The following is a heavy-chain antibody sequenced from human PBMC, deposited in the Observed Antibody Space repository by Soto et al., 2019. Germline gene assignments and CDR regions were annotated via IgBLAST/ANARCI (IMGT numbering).Heavy chain of an antibody. CDR2: ISTDNGQT. D-gene: IGHD3-16*01. V-gene: IGHV1-18*01. CDR1: GYTFTNFG. J-gene: IGHJ6*02. CDR3: ARDGGGGRASGIYYYQRGLDV. Sequence: QVQLVQSGAEVKKPGASVKVSCQASGYTFTNFGISWVRQAPGQGLEWMGWISTDNGQTDSARKFQGRVIMTTDSSTSSAYLELKSLRSDDTAMYYCARDGGGGRASGIYYYQRGLDVWGQGTTVTVSS.